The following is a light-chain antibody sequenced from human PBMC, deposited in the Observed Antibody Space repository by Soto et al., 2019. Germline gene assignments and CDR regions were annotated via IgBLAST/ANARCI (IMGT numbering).Light chain of an antibody. CDR1: SSDVGGYNL. CDR3: CSFAGSNNVDV. CDR2: DVS. Sequence: QSALTQPRSVSGSPGQSVTISCTGTSSDVGGYNLVSWYQHHPGKAPKLMIYDVSKRPSGVPDRFSGSKSGDTASLTISGLQAEDEADYYSCSFAGSNNVDVFGTGTKLTVL. J-gene: IGLJ1*01. V-gene: IGLV2-11*01.